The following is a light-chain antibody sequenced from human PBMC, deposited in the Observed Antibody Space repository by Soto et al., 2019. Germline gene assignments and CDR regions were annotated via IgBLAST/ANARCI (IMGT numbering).Light chain of an antibody. J-gene: IGKJ1*01. Sequence: DIQMTQSPSSLSASVGDRVTITCRASQGISTYLNWYQQKPGRAPKLLIYAASSLQSGVPSRFSGSGSGTDFTLTISSLQPEDFATYFCQQSDRNPPTFGQGTKVEVK. CDR3: QQSDRNPPT. V-gene: IGKV1-39*01. CDR1: QGISTY. CDR2: AAS.